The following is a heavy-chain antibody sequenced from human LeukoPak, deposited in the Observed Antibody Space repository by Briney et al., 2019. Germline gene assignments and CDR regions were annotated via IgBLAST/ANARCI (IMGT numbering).Heavy chain of an antibody. CDR2: VTSTGDTT. V-gene: IGHV3-23*01. J-gene: IGHJ4*02. CDR3: AKDVALVRGVVPESFDY. D-gene: IGHD3-10*01. Sequence: GGSLRLSCAASGFTFSNYAMSCVRQAPGKGLEWVSTVTSTGDTTYYADSVMGRFTISRDNSKNTLYLQMDSLRAADTAVYYCAKDVALVRGVVPESFDYWGQGTLVTVSS. CDR1: GFTFSNYA.